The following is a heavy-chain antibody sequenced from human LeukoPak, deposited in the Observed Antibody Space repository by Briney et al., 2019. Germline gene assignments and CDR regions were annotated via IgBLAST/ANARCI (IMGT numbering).Heavy chain of an antibody. J-gene: IGHJ3*02. CDR1: GFTFSSYW. CDR2: IKLDGSEK. CDR3: ARGQCLGAFDI. D-gene: IGHD6-19*01. Sequence: GGSLRLSCAASGFTFSSYWMSWVRQAPGKGLEWAANIKLDGSEKYYVDSVKGRFTISRENAKNSLYLQMNSLRAEDTAVYYCARGQCLGAFDIWVQGTMVTVSS. V-gene: IGHV3-7*01.